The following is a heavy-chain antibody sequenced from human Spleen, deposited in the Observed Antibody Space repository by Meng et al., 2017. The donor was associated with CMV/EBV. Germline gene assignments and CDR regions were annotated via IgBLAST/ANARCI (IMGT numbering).Heavy chain of an antibody. D-gene: IGHD3-16*01. CDR1: GFTFSDYY. J-gene: IGHJ4*02. V-gene: IGHV3-23*01. CDR2: ISGSGGST. Sequence: EVQLLESGGGLGKPGGSLRLSCAASGFTFSDYYMSWIRQAPGKGLEWVSAISGSGGSTYYADSVKGRFTISRDNSKNTLYLQMNSLRAEDTAVYYCAKDPWGGDYWGQGTLVTVSS. CDR3: AKDPWGGDY.